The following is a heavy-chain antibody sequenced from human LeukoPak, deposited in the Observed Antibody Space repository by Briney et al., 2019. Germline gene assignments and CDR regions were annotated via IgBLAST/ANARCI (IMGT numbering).Heavy chain of an antibody. J-gene: IGHJ4*02. V-gene: IGHV4-34*01. D-gene: IGHD1-1*01. CDR1: GGSYSGYY. Sequence: PSETLSLTCAVYGGSYSGYYWSWIRQPPGKGLEWIGEINHSGSTNYNPSLKSRVTISVDTSKNQFSLKLSSVTAADTAVYYCANLERRGLLFDYWGQGTLVTVSS. CDR3: ANLERRGLLFDY. CDR2: INHSGST.